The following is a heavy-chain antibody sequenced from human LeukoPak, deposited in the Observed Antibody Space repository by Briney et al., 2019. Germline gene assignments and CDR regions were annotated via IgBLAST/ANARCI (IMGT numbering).Heavy chain of an antibody. J-gene: IGHJ6*03. V-gene: IGHV3-53*01. CDR3: ASGSGSYRTPYYYMDV. CDR1: GFTVSSNY. CDR2: IYSGGST. Sequence: GGSLRLSCAASGFTVSSNYMSWVRQAPGKGLEWVSIIYSGGSTYYADSVKGRLTISRDNSKNTLYLKMNSLRTEDTAVYYCASGSGSYRTPYYYMDVWGKGTTVTVSS. D-gene: IGHD3-10*01.